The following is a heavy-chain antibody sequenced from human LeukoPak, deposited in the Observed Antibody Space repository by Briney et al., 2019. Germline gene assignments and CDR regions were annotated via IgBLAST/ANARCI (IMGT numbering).Heavy chain of an antibody. CDR3: ARSSSTVFPYYFDY. Sequence: GGSLRLSCAASGFTVSSNYMSWVRQAPGKGLEWVSVIYSGGSTYYADSVKGRFTISRDNSKNTLYLQMNSLRAEDTAVYHCARSSSTVFPYYFDYWGQGTLVTVSS. J-gene: IGHJ4*02. CDR2: IYSGGST. V-gene: IGHV3-53*01. CDR1: GFTVSSNY. D-gene: IGHD4-17*01.